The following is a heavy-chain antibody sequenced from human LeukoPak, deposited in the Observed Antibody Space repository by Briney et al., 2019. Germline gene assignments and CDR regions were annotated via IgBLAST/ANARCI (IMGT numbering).Heavy chain of an antibody. Sequence: GGSLRLSCAASRFTFSNYARSWVRQAPGKGLEWVSAISDSGGNTFYADSVKGRFTISRDNSKNTLYLQMNSLRAEDTAVYYCATDYGDSPAYWGQGTLVTVSS. CDR3: ATDYGDSPAY. J-gene: IGHJ4*02. CDR2: ISDSGGNT. D-gene: IGHD4-17*01. V-gene: IGHV3-23*01. CDR1: RFTFSNYA.